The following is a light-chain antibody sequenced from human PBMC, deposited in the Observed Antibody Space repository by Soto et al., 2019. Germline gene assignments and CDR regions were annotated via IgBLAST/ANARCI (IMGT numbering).Light chain of an antibody. CDR3: QQYGSSPQT. J-gene: IGKJ1*01. V-gene: IGKV3-20*01. Sequence: EIVLTQSPGTLSLSPGERATLSCRASQSVSSSYLAWYQQKPGQAPRLLIYGASSRATGIPDRFSGSGSVTDFTLPISSMEPEDFAEYYCQQYGSSPQTFGQLTKVEIK. CDR1: QSVSSSY. CDR2: GAS.